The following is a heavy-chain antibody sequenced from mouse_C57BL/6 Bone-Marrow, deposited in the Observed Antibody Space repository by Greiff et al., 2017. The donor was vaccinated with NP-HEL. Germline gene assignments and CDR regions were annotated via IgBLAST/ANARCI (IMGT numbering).Heavy chain of an antibody. J-gene: IGHJ2*01. V-gene: IGHV5-4*01. CDR1: GFTFSSYA. CDR3: AREGSTFVDY. CDR2: ISDGGSYT. D-gene: IGHD1-1*01. Sequence: EVQGVESGGGLVKPGGSLKLSCAASGFTFSSYAMSWVRQTPEKRLEWVATISDGGSYTYYPDNVKGRFTISRDNAKNNLYLQMSHLKSEDTAMYYCAREGSTFVDYWGQGTTLTVSS.